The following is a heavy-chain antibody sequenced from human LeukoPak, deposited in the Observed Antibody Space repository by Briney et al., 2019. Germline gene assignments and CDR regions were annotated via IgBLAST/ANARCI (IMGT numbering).Heavy chain of an antibody. V-gene: IGHV3-23*01. Sequence: GGTLRLSCAASGFTFSTYAMSWVRQAPGKGLDWVSAISGGGGTTFYTDSVRGRFTISRDNSENTVYLQMNGLRAEDTAVYYCAIGRPTADFYYGLDVWGQGTTVTVSS. CDR3: AIGRPTADFYYGLDV. J-gene: IGHJ6*02. D-gene: IGHD4-17*01. CDR2: ISGGGGTT. CDR1: GFTFSTYA.